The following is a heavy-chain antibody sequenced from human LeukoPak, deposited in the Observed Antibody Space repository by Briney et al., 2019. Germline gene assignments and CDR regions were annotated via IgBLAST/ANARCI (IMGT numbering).Heavy chain of an antibody. Sequence: GASVKVSCKASGYTFTSYDINWVRQATGQGLEWMGWMNPNSGNTGYAQKFQGRVTITRNTSISTAYMELSSLRSEDTAVYYCARAEYSSSSWYYYYMDVWGKGTTVTVSS. J-gene: IGHJ6*03. CDR1: GYTFTSYD. CDR3: ARAEYSSSSWYYYYMDV. CDR2: MNPNSGNT. V-gene: IGHV1-8*03. D-gene: IGHD6-6*01.